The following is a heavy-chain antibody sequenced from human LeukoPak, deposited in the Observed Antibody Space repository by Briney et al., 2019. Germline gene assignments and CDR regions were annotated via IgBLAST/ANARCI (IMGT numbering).Heavy chain of an antibody. D-gene: IGHD6-13*01. CDR2: ISSSSSYI. J-gene: IGHJ4*02. V-gene: IGHV3-21*01. Sequence: GGSLRLSCAASGFTFSSYSMNWVRQAPGKGLEWVSSISSSSSYIYYADSVKGRFTISRDNAKNSLYLQMNSLRAEDTAVYYCARVQTWPKKQPVDYWGPGTLVTVTS. CDR1: GFTFSSYS. CDR3: ARVQTWPKKQPVDY.